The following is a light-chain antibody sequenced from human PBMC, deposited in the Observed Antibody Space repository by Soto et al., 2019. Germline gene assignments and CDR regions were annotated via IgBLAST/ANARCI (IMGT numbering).Light chain of an antibody. Sequence: QSVLTQPPSVSAAPGQKVTISCSGSSSNIGGNSVSWYQQLPGTAPKLLIYDDNKRPSGIPDRFSGSKSGTSATLGITGFQTGDEAHYYCQSYDSRLTAYVFGSGTKVTVL. J-gene: IGLJ1*01. V-gene: IGLV1-51*01. CDR1: SSNIGGNS. CDR3: QSYDSRLTAYV. CDR2: DDN.